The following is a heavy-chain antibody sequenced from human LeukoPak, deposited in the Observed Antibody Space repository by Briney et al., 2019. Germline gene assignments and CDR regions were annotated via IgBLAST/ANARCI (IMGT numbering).Heavy chain of an antibody. J-gene: IGHJ4*02. CDR2: ISSSSRTI. V-gene: IGHV3-48*01. CDR3: ARDGGGLRCPCDNLDY. CDR1: GFTFSYYS. D-gene: IGHD4-17*01. Sequence: GGSLRLSCAASGFTFSYYSMNWVRQAPGKGLEWVSYISSSSRTIYYADSLKGRFTISRDNAKNSLYLQMNSLRAEDTAVYYCARDGGGLRCPCDNLDYWGQGTLVTVSS.